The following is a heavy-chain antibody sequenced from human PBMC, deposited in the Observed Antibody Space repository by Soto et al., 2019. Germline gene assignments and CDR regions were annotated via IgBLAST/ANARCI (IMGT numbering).Heavy chain of an antibody. CDR2: VGRFDNT. D-gene: IGHD3-10*01. J-gene: IGHJ4*02. CDR1: GFSFPDYD. Sequence: EVALLDSGGHLVQPGGSLRLSCEASGFSFPDYDMNWVRQTPGQGLEWVSAVGRFDNTYYRDCVRGRFTISRDDSRNTVYLQMYSLRVEDTAVYFCAKEGRLRSPAGDYFDSWAQGSLVTVSS. CDR3: AKEGRLRSPAGDYFDS. V-gene: IGHV3-23*01.